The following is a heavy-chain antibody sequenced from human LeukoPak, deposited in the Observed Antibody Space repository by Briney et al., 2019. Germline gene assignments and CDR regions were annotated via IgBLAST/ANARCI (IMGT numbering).Heavy chain of an antibody. CDR3: ARAGIAVAGRWFDP. J-gene: IGHJ5*02. CDR2: RNPNSGNT. Sequence: ASVKVCCKAAGYAFTIYDINSVRQATGQGLEWMGWRNPNSGNTGYAQKFQGRVTMTRNTSISTAYMELSSPRSEDTAVYYCARAGIAVAGRWFDPWGQGTLVTVSS. CDR1: GYAFTIYD. V-gene: IGHV1-8*01. D-gene: IGHD6-19*01.